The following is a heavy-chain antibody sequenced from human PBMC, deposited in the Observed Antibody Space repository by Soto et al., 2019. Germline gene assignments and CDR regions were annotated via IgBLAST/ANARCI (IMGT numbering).Heavy chain of an antibody. D-gene: IGHD2-2*01. CDR1: GFTFSSYA. V-gene: IGHV3-23*01. Sequence: PGGSLRLSCAASGFTFSSYAMSWVRQAPGKGLEWVSAISGSGGSTYYADSVKGRFTISRDNSKNTLYLQMNSLRAEDTAVYYCASASGYCSSTSCYYYYGMDVWGQGATVTVSS. CDR2: ISGSGGST. CDR3: ASASGYCSSTSCYYYYGMDV. J-gene: IGHJ6*02.